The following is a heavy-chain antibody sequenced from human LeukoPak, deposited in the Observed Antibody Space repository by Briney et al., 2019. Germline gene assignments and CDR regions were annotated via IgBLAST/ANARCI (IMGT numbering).Heavy chain of an antibody. Sequence: GGSLRLSCAASGFSVSANHMCWVRQAPGRGLDWVSTIYSGGSIYYADSVKGRFTISRDNSKNTLYLQMNSLRVEDTAVYYCARASRVTTRLDAFDIWGQGTMVTVSS. CDR3: ARASRVTTRLDAFDI. CDR2: IYSGGSI. D-gene: IGHD2-21*02. CDR1: GFSVSANH. V-gene: IGHV3-53*01. J-gene: IGHJ3*02.